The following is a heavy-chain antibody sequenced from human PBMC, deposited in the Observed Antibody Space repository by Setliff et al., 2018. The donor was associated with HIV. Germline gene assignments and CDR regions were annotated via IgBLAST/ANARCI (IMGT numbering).Heavy chain of an antibody. CDR3: ARDYYGSGSYYPRGAFDI. Sequence: SETLSLTCTVSGYSISSGYYWGWIRQPPGKVLEWIANIYHSGSTYYNPSLKSRVTISLEASRNHFSLQLSPVTAADTAVYSCARDYYGSGSYYPRGAFDIWCQGTMVTVSS. CDR2: IYHSGST. J-gene: IGHJ3*02. V-gene: IGHV4-38-2*02. CDR1: GYSISSGYY. D-gene: IGHD3-10*01.